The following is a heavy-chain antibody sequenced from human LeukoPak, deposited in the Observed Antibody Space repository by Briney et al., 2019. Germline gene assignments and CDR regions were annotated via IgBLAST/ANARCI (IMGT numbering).Heavy chain of an antibody. V-gene: IGHV4-4*07. CDR2: IYTSGST. J-gene: IGHJ3*02. CDR3: ARDLNYYDSSGYYLGAFDI. Sequence: SETLSLTCTVSGGSISSYYWSWIRQPAGKGLEWIGRIYTSGSTNYNPSLKSRVTVSVDTSKNQFSLKLSSVTAADTAVYYCARDLNYYDSSGYYLGAFDIWGQGTMVTVSS. D-gene: IGHD3-22*01. CDR1: GGSISSYY.